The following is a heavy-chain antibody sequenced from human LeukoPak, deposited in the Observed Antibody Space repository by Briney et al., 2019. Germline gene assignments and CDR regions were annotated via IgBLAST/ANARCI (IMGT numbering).Heavy chain of an antibody. D-gene: IGHD5-18*01. Sequence: PSETLSLTCNVSGGSINCGSYYWGWIRQTPGKGLEWIGSIYYSGSAYFNPSLKSRVTMSVDTSKNQFSLKLSSVTAADTAVYFCARIENTYGRKFDYWGQGILVTVSS. CDR3: ARIENTYGRKFDY. V-gene: IGHV4-39*01. J-gene: IGHJ4*02. CDR1: GGSINCGSYY. CDR2: IYYSGSA.